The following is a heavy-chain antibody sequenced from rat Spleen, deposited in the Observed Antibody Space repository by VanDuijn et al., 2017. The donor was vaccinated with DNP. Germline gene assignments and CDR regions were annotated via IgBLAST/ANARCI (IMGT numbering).Heavy chain of an antibody. CDR3: AKAEFTRVLDY. D-gene: IGHD1-4*01. J-gene: IGHJ2*01. Sequence: QAPGKGLEWIGEVNENNNIVNYTPSLKDKFTISRDIVQNTLYLQMSKLGSEDTAIYYCAKAEFTRVLDYWGQGVMVTVSS. V-gene: IGHV4-2*01. CDR2: VNENNNIV.